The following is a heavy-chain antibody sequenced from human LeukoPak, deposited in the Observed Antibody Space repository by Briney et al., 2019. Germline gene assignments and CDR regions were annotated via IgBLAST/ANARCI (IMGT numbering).Heavy chain of an antibody. CDR3: ARGVDYYGV. Sequence: PSETLSLTCAVYGGSFSGYYWNWIRQPPGKGLEWIGEINHSGRTNYNPSLKSRVTISVDTSKKQCSLKLSSVTAADTAVYYCARGVDYYGVWGQGTLVTVSS. CDR2: INHSGRT. CDR1: GGSFSGYY. V-gene: IGHV4-34*01. J-gene: IGHJ4*02. D-gene: IGHD3-10*01.